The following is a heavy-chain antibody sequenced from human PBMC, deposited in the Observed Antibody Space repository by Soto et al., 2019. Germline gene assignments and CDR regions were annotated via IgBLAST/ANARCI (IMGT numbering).Heavy chain of an antibody. J-gene: IGHJ4*02. V-gene: IGHV3-74*01. Sequence: GGSLRLSCAASGFTFSSYWMHWVRQAPGKGLVWVSRINSDGSSTSYADSVKGRFTISRDNAKNTLYLQMNSLRAEDTAVYYCARDLRIAVAGYYFDYWGQGTLVTASS. CDR2: INSDGSST. CDR3: ARDLRIAVAGYYFDY. D-gene: IGHD6-19*01. CDR1: GFTFSSYW.